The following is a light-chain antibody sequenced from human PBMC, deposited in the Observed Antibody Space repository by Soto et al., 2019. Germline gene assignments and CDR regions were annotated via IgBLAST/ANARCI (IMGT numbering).Light chain of an antibody. CDR2: WAS. J-gene: IGKJ4*01. Sequence: DIVMTQSPDSLAESLGERATINCKSCQSVLYSSNNKNYLAWYQQKPGQPPKLLIYWASTRESGVPDRFSGSGSGTDFTLTISSLQAEDVAVYYCQQYYSTPNTFGGGTKVEIK. CDR3: QQYYSTPNT. V-gene: IGKV4-1*01. CDR1: QSVLYSSNNKNY.